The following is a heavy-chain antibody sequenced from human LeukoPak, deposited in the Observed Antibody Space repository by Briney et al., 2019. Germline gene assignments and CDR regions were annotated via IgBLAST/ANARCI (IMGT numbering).Heavy chain of an antibody. Sequence: GGSLRLSCAASGFTFSTYAMNWVRQAPGKGLEWVSGISGNGDNTYYTDSVKGRFTISRDNSKNTLYLQMNSLRAEDTAVYYCARGYTYGSAWGQGTLITVSS. CDR3: ARGYTYGSA. V-gene: IGHV3-23*01. CDR2: ISGNGDNT. D-gene: IGHD5-18*01. J-gene: IGHJ5*02. CDR1: GFTFSTYA.